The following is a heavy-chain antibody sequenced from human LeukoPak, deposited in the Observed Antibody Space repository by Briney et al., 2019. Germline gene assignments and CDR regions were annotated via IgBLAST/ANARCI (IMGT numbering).Heavy chain of an antibody. CDR2: ISWNSGFI. CDR1: GFTFGDYA. V-gene: IGHV3-9*01. D-gene: IGHD5-12*01. CDR3: AKGIIVATIDY. Sequence: GRSLRLSCAASGFTFGDYAMHWVRQAPGKGLEWVSGISWNSGFIGYADSVKGRFTISRDNAKDSLYLQMNSLRPEDTAFYYCAKGIIVATIDYWGQGTLVTVSS. J-gene: IGHJ4*02.